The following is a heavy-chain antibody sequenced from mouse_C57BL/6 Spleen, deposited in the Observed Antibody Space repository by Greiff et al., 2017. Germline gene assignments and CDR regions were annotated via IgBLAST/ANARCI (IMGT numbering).Heavy chain of an antibody. CDR3: ATRGSTTVVAKDYAMDY. D-gene: IGHD1-1*01. Sequence: EVMLVESGGGLVKPGGSLKLSCAASGFTFSDYGMHWVRQAPEKGLEWVAYISSGSSTIYYADTVKGRFTISRDNAKNTLFLQRTSLRSEDTAMYYCATRGSTTVVAKDYAMDYWGQGTSVTVSS. CDR1: GFTFSDYG. J-gene: IGHJ4*01. V-gene: IGHV5-17*01. CDR2: ISSGSSTI.